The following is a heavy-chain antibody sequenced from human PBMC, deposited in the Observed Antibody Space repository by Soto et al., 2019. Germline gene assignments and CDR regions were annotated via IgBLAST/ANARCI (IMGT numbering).Heavy chain of an antibody. CDR2: ISVADDTS. D-gene: IGHD6-19*01. CDR3: AKAAQSVACTSTDY. Sequence: EVQLLQSGGGSVQPGGSLRLSCAASGFTFSSYAMTWVRQAPGAGLEWVSSISVADDTSKYADSVRGRFTISRDNSKNMLFLQMSSLIAEDTAVYYCAKAAQSVACTSTDYWGQGTLVTVAS. J-gene: IGHJ4*02. V-gene: IGHV3-23*01. CDR1: GFTFSSYA.